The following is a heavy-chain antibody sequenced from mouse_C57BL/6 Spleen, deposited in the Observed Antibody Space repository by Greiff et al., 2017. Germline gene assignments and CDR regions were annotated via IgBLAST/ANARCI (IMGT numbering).Heavy chain of an antibody. D-gene: IGHD2-12*01. V-gene: IGHV1-78*01. CDR3: ASDNYSLYYFDY. Sequence: QVQLKESDAELVKPGASVKISCKVSGYTFTDHTIHWMKQRPEQGLEWIGSLYPRDGSTKYNEKFKGKATLTADKASSTAYMQLNSLTSEDSAVYFCASDNYSLYYFDYWGQGTTLTVSS. CDR1: GYTFTDHT. J-gene: IGHJ2*01. CDR2: LYPRDGST.